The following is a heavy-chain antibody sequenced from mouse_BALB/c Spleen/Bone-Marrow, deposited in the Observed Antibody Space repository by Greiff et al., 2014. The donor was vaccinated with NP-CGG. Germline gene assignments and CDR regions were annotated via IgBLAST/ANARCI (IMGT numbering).Heavy chain of an antibody. V-gene: IGHV14-3*02. Sequence: VQLQQSGAELVKPGASVKLSCTASGFNIKDTYMHWVKQRPEQGLEWIGRIDPANGNTKYDPKFQGKAPITADTSPDTAYLQLSSLTSEDTAVYYCASYYRYDRRSAYWGQGTLVTVSA. J-gene: IGHJ3*01. CDR2: IDPANGNT. CDR1: GFNIKDTY. CDR3: ASYYRYDRRSAY. D-gene: IGHD2-14*01.